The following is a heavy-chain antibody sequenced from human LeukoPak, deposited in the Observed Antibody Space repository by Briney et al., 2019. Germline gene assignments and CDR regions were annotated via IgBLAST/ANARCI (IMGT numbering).Heavy chain of an antibody. CDR2: IKQDGSEK. V-gene: IGHV3-7*01. D-gene: IGHD2-15*01. Sequence: TGGSLRLSCAAPGFTLSTYWMSWLRPAPGKGLEWVASIKQDGSEKYYVDSVKGRFTISRDNAKNSLYLQMNSLRAEDTAVYYCARDGYLGYCRGGSCPDFDYWGQGILVTV. CDR3: ARDGYLGYCRGGSCPDFDY. CDR1: GFTLSTYW. J-gene: IGHJ4*02.